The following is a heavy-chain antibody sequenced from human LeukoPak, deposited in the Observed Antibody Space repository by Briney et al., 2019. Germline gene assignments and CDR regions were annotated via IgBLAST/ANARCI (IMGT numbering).Heavy chain of an antibody. J-gene: IGHJ6*02. Sequence: ASVKVSCKASGYTFTGYYMHWVRQAPGQGLEWMGWINPNSGGTNYAQKFQGRVTMTRDTSISTAYMELSGLRSDDTAVYYCAKASPYYYYGMDVWGQGTTVTVSS. CDR3: AKASPYYYYGMDV. V-gene: IGHV1-2*02. CDR1: GYTFTGYY. CDR2: INPNSGGT.